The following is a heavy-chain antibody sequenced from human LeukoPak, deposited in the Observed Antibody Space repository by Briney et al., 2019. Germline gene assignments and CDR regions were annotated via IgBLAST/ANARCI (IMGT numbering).Heavy chain of an antibody. V-gene: IGHV1-69*06. J-gene: IGHJ6*03. CDR3: ARNWYSSSWNPWDYYYMDV. Sequence: GASVKVSCKASGGTFSSYAISWVRQAPGQGLEWMGGIIPIFGTANYAQKFQGRVTITADKSTSTAYMELRSLRSDDTAVYYCARNWYSSSWNPWDYYYMDVWGKGTTVTISS. CDR1: GGTFSSYA. CDR2: IIPIFGTA. D-gene: IGHD6-13*01.